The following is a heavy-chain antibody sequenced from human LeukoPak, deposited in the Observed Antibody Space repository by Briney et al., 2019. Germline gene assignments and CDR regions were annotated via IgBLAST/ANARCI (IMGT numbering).Heavy chain of an antibody. CDR1: GFTFSSYS. J-gene: IGHJ4*02. CDR2: ISGSGGST. Sequence: GGSLRLSCAASGFTFSSYSMNWVRQAPGKGLEWVSGISGSGGSTYYADSVKGRFSISRDNSKNTLYLQLNSLRVEDTAEYYCAKAHGGSYHSGIDWGQGTLVIVSS. D-gene: IGHD3-10*01. V-gene: IGHV3-23*01. CDR3: AKAHGGSYHSGID.